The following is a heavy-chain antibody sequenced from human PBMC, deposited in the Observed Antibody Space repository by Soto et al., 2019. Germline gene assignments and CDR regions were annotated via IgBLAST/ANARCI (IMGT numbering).Heavy chain of an antibody. CDR1: GYTFTSYA. V-gene: IGHV1-3*05. D-gene: IGHD5-12*01. CDR2: INAGNGNT. CDR3: ARDRATHRCLFDY. Sequence: QVQRVQSGAEEKKPGASVKVSCKASGYTFTSYAMHWVRQAPGQRLEWMGWINAGNGNTKYSQKFQGRVTITRDTSASTAYMELSSLRSEDTAVYYCARDRATHRCLFDYWGQGTLVTVSS. J-gene: IGHJ4*02.